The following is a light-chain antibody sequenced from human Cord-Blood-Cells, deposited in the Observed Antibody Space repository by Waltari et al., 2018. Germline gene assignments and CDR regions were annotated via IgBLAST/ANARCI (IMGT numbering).Light chain of an antibody. V-gene: IGLV3-25*03. CDR1: ALPKQY. CDR2: KDS. J-gene: IGLJ2*01. Sequence: SYELTQPPSVSVSPGQTARITCSGDALPKQYAYWYQQKPGQAPVLVIYKDSERPSGVPGRFSGSSSGTTGTLTISGVQAEDEAEYYCQSADSSGTYVVFGGGTKLTVL. CDR3: QSADSSGTYVV.